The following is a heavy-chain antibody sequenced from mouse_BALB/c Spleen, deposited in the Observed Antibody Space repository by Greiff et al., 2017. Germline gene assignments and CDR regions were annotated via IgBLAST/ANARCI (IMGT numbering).Heavy chain of an antibody. CDR1: GFNIKDTY. D-gene: IGHD2-4*01. V-gene: IGHV14-3*02. CDR2: IDPANGNT. Sequence: EVQLQQSGAELVKPGASVKLSCTASGFNIKDTYMHWVKQRPEQGLEWIGRIDPANGNTKYDPKFQGKATITADTSSNTAYLQLSSLTSEDTAVYYCASPPDFAYWYFDVWGAGTTVTVSS. CDR3: ASPPDFAYWYFDV. J-gene: IGHJ1*01.